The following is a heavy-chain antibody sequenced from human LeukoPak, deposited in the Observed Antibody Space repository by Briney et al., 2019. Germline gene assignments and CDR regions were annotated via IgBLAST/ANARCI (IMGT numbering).Heavy chain of an antibody. CDR2: FDPEDGET. Sequence: ASVKVSCKVSGYTLTELSMHWVRQAPGKGLEWMGGFDPEDGETIYAQKFQGRVIMTEDTSTDTAYMELSSLRSEDTAVYYCATRETYYYDSSGYYPFDYWGQGTLVTVSS. V-gene: IGHV1-24*01. CDR3: ATRETYYYDSSGYYPFDY. D-gene: IGHD3-22*01. J-gene: IGHJ4*02. CDR1: GYTLTELS.